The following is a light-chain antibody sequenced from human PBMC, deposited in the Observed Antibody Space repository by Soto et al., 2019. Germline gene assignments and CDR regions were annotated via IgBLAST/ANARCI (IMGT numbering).Light chain of an antibody. J-gene: IGKJ5*01. CDR3: QHYNSYPIT. CDR1: QSIATY. V-gene: IGKV1-5*01. CDR2: DAS. Sequence: DIQMTQTPSTLSASVGDRVTITCRASQSIATYLTWYQQKPGNAPKLLIYDASSLKSGVPSRFSGSGSGTEFTLTISSLQPDDFATYYCQHYNSYPITFGQGTRLEIK.